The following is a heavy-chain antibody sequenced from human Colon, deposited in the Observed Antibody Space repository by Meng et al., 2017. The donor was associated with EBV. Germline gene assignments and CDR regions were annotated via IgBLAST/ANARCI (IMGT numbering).Heavy chain of an antibody. CDR2: NNHSRAI. Sequence: VPLHQWRPGVVNPSGSRSLACGVYGGSLSGYDWSLIRQTPGKGLEWIGENNHSRAINYNPSLRSRVSISADRSNIQFSLRPSSVTAADTAVYYCARGGGVIKGLVTWFDPWGQGTLVTVSS. J-gene: IGHJ5*02. CDR1: GGSLSGYD. CDR3: ARGGGVIKGLVTWFDP. D-gene: IGHD2-8*01. V-gene: IGHV4-34*01.